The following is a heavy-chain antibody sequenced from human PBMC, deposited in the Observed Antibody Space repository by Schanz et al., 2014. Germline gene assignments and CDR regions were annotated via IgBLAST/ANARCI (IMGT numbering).Heavy chain of an antibody. D-gene: IGHD1-1*01. CDR1: GFSVGNKY. CDR2: IGTSGGT. V-gene: IGHV3-53*01. Sequence: EVQLVESGGGLVQPGGSLRLSCAASGFSVGNKYMNWVRQAPGKGLEWVSTIGTSGGTNYAESVKGRFTISRDNSKNLLYLQMNSLRAEDTSVYFCAKIERNEDWGQGTLVTVSS. CDR3: AKIERNED. J-gene: IGHJ4*02.